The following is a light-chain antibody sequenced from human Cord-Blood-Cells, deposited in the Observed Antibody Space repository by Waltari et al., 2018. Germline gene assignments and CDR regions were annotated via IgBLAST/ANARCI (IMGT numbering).Light chain of an antibody. CDR3: SSYTSSSTWV. V-gene: IGLV2-14*01. CDR1: SSAVGGYNY. CDR2: DVS. Sequence: QSALTLPASVSGSPGQSITIPCTGTSSAVGGYNYVPWYQQHPGKAPKLMIYDVSNRPSGVSNRFSGSKSGNTASLTISGLQAEDEADYYCSSYTSSSTWVFGGGTKLTVL. J-gene: IGLJ3*02.